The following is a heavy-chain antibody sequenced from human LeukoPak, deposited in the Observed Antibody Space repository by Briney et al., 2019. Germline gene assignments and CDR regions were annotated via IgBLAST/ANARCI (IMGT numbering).Heavy chain of an antibody. V-gene: IGHV3-33*01. Sequence: PGRSLRLSCAASGFTFSSYGMHWVRQAPGKGLEWVAVMWYDGSNKYYADSVKGRFTISRDNSKDTLYLQMNSLRGEDTAVYYCAREAPYYYDSSGSTRYFDLWGRGTLVTVSS. CDR2: MWYDGSNK. CDR3: AREAPYYYDSSGSTRYFDL. CDR1: GFTFSSYG. J-gene: IGHJ2*01. D-gene: IGHD3-22*01.